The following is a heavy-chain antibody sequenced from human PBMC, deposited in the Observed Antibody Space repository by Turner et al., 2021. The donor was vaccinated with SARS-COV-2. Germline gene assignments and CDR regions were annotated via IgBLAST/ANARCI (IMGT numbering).Heavy chain of an antibody. D-gene: IGHD2-2*02. CDR2: IWYDGSNK. Sequence: QVQLVESGGGVVQPGRSLRLSCAASGFTFSSYGMHWVRQDPGKGLEWVAVIWYDGSNKYYADSVKGRFTISRDNSKNTLYLQMNSLRAEDTAVYNCAMGGYCSSTSCYTDYYYYGMDVWGQGTTVTVSS. J-gene: IGHJ6*02. CDR1: GFTFSSYG. CDR3: AMGGYCSSTSCYTDYYYYGMDV. V-gene: IGHV3-33*01.